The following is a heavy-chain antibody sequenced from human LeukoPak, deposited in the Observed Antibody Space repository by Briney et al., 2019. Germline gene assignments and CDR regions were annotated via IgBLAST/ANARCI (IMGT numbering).Heavy chain of an antibody. CDR3: AKDGTNSSSWHYFEQ. Sequence: GGSLRLSCAASGLTFRNYGMHWVRQAPGKGLELVAVIWYDGSHKYYVDSVKGRSTISRDNFKNTLYLQMNSLRAEDTAVYYCAKDGTNSSSWHYFEQWGQGTLVIVSS. V-gene: IGHV3-33*03. J-gene: IGHJ4*02. CDR2: IWYDGSHK. D-gene: IGHD6-13*01. CDR1: GLTFRNYG.